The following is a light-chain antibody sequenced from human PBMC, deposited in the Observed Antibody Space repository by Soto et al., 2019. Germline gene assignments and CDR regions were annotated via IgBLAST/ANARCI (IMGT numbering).Light chain of an antibody. CDR2: GAS. Sequence: EVVMTQSPATLSVSLGESATLSCRASQSVDGYLAWYQQKPGQAPRLLIYGASTRATGVTARFRGGGSGTEFTLTINSLQSADSAVYYCQQYHKWPPITFGQGTRLEI. CDR3: QQYHKWPPIT. J-gene: IGKJ5*01. V-gene: IGKV3-15*01. CDR1: QSVDGY.